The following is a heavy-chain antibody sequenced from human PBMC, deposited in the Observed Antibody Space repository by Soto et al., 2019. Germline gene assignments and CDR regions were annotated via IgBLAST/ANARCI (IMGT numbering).Heavy chain of an antibody. V-gene: IGHV3-30*09. CDR2: ISYDGSNK. Sequence: QVQLVESGGDVVQPGGSLRLSCAASGFTFSNYIFYWVRQAPGKGPEWVAAISYDGSNKQYADSVKGRFAVSTDKSGKPLGLQTNSLSGADTALYYCARGDPCYGMDVWGQGTTVIVS. CDR1: GFTFSNYI. CDR3: ARGDPCYGMDV. J-gene: IGHJ6*02.